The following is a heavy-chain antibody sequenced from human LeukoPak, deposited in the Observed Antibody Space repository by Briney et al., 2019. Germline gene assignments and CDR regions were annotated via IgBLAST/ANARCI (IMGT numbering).Heavy chain of an antibody. V-gene: IGHV3-15*01. D-gene: IGHD3-9*01. CDR1: GFTFSNAW. J-gene: IGHJ4*02. CDR2: IKSKTDGGTT. CDR3: TTIYDILTGHVDY. Sequence: GGSLRLSCAASGFTFSNAWMSWVRQAPGKGLEWVGRIKSKTDGGTTDYAAPVKGRSTISRDDSKNTLYLQMNSLKTEDTAVYYCTTIYDILTGHVDYWGQGTLVTVSS.